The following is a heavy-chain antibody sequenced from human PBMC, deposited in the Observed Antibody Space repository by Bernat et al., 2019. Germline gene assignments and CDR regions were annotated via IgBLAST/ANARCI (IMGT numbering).Heavy chain of an antibody. Sequence: EVQLLESGGGLVQPGGSLRLSCAASGFTFSSYAMSWVRQAPGKGLEWVSAISDSGGSSYSADSVKGRFTISRDNSKNTLYLPMNRLRAEDMAVYYCAKDLPLGQLVHQNFDYWGQGTLVTVSS. D-gene: IGHD6-6*01. CDR1: GFTFSSYA. CDR2: ISDSGGSS. J-gene: IGHJ4*02. V-gene: IGHV3-23*01. CDR3: AKDLPLGQLVHQNFDY.